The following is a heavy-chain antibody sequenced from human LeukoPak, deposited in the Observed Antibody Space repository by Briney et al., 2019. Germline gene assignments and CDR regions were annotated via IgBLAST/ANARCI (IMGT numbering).Heavy chain of an antibody. CDR3: AREGRRDYYDSSGYYYVFDY. V-gene: IGHV3-30*02. Sequence: GGSLRLSCAASGFTFSSYGMHWVRQAPGKGLEWVAFIRYDGSNKYYADSVKGRFTISRDNSKNTLYLQMNSLRAEDTAVYYCAREGRRDYYDSSGYYYVFDYWGQGTLVTVSS. CDR1: GFTFSSYG. J-gene: IGHJ4*02. D-gene: IGHD3-22*01. CDR2: IRYDGSNK.